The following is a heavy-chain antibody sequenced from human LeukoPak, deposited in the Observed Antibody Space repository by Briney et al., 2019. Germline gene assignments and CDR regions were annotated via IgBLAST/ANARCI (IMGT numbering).Heavy chain of an antibody. CDR2: ISYDGSNK. CDR3: ARDPSSGYYDY. J-gene: IGHJ4*02. Sequence: PGGSLRLSCAASGFTFSSYGMHWVRQAPGKGLEWVAVISYDGSNKYYADSVKGRFTISRDNSKNTLYLQMNSLRAEDTAVYYCARDPSSGYYDYWGQGTLVTVSS. CDR1: GFTFSSYG. D-gene: IGHD3-22*01. V-gene: IGHV3-30*03.